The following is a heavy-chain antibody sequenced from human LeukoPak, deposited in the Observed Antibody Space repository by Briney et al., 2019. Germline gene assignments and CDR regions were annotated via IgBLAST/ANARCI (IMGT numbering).Heavy chain of an antibody. D-gene: IGHD1-26*01. CDR3: AKGRKWELPLDY. V-gene: IGHV3-23*01. J-gene: IGHJ4*02. Sequence: GGSLRLSCAASGFTFSDYAMSWGRQAPGKGLEWVSAISGSGSRTYYADAVKGRFTISRDNSKNTLSLQMNSLRVEDTALYYCAKGRKWELPLDYWGQGTLVTVSS. CDR1: GFTFSDYA. CDR2: ISGSGSRT.